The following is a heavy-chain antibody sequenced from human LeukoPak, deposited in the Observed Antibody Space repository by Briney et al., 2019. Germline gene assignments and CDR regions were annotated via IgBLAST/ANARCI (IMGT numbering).Heavy chain of an antibody. D-gene: IGHD3-3*01. V-gene: IGHV3-7*01. Sequence: GGSLRLSCAASDFPFSNYRMSWARQAPGKGLEGVANIKKDGSEQYYADSVKGRLTISRDNAKNSVYLQMSSLRAEDTAVYYCARDDFWRGYYCDYWGQGTLVTVSS. J-gene: IGHJ4*02. CDR3: ARDDFWRGYYCDY. CDR2: IKKDGSEQ. CDR1: DFPFSNYR.